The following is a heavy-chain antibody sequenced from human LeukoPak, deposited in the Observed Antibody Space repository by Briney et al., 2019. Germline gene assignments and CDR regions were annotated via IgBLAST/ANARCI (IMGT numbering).Heavy chain of an antibody. CDR2: IYYSGST. V-gene: IGHV4-31*03. J-gene: IGHJ2*01. D-gene: IGHD6-13*01. CDR3: ARDKSGGLRPGTQYSSSWSRWYFDL. CDR1: GGSISSGGYY. Sequence: SETLPLTCTVSGGSISSGGYYWSWIRQHPGKGLEWIGYIYYSGSTYYNPSLKSRVTISVDTSKNQFSLKLSSVTAADTAVYYCARDKSGGLRPGTQYSSSWSRWYFDLWGRGTLVTVSS.